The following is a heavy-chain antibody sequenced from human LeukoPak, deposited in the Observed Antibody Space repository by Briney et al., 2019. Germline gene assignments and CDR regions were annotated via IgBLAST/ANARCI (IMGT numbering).Heavy chain of an antibody. V-gene: IGHV3-30*18. CDR3: AKDYGSGSYFHDAFDI. Sequence: GGSLRLSCAASGFTFNSYGMHWVRQAPGKGLEWVAVISYDGSNKHYADSVKGRFSISRDNSKNALYLQMNSLRAEDTAVYYCAKDYGSGSYFHDAFDIWGQGTMVTVSS. CDR2: ISYDGSNK. D-gene: IGHD3-10*01. J-gene: IGHJ3*02. CDR1: GFTFNSYG.